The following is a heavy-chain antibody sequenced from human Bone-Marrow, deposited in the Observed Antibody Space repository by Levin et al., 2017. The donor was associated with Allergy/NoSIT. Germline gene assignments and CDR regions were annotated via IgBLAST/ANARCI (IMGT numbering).Heavy chain of an antibody. CDR3: AREAIRGGHAFDI. J-gene: IGHJ3*02. CDR2: ISSSSSTI. Sequence: GGSLRLSCAASGFTFSSYSMNWVRQAPGKGLEWVSYISSSSSTIYYADSVKGRFTISRDNAKNSLYLQMNSLRAEDTAVYYCAREAIRGGHAFDIWGQGTMVTVSS. D-gene: IGHD2-2*01. CDR1: GFTFSSYS. V-gene: IGHV3-48*01.